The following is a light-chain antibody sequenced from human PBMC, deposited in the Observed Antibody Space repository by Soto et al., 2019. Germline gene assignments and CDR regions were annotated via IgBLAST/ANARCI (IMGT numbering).Light chain of an antibody. V-gene: IGKV1-NL1*01. CDR1: QGISNY. CDR3: QQYDKWLYT. CDR2: GAS. Sequence: DIQMTQSPSSLSASVGDRVTITCRASQGISNYLAWYQQKPGKVPKLLIYGASTRATGIPVRFSGSGSGTEFTLTISSLQSEDSAVYYCQQYDKWLYTFGQGTKVEIK. J-gene: IGKJ2*01.